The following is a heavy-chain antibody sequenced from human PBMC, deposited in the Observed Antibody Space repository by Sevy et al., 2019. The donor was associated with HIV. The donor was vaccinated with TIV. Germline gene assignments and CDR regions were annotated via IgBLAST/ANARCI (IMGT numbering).Heavy chain of an antibody. CDR3: AGASGFGVANNFLDY. CDR2: INTNTGNP. V-gene: IGHV7-4-1*02. D-gene: IGHD3-3*01. CDR1: KYTFTNYD. Sequence: ASVKVSCKASKYTFTNYDINWVRQAPGQGLEWMGWINTNTGNPTYAQGFTGRFVFSLDTSVGTAYLQISSLKAEDTAVYYCAGASGFGVANNFLDYWGQGTLVTVSS. J-gene: IGHJ4*02.